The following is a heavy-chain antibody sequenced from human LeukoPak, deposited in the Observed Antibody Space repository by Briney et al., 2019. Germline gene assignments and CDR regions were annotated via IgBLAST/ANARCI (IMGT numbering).Heavy chain of an antibody. V-gene: IGHV6-1*01. CDR1: GDSASSNSAA. J-gene: IGHJ6*03. CDR2: TYYRSKWYN. D-gene: IGHD6-19*01. Sequence: SQTLSLTCAISGDSASSNSAAWNWIRQSPSRGLEWLGRTYYRSKWYNDYAVSVKSRITINPDTSKNQFSLQLNSVTPEDTAVYYCARDHSSGWYYYYYYYMDVWGKGTTVTVSS. CDR3: ARDHSSGWYYYYYYYMDV.